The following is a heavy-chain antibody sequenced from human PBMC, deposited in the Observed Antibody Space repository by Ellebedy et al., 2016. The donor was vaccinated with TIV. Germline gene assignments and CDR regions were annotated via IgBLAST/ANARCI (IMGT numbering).Heavy chain of an antibody. V-gene: IGHV3-33*01. J-gene: IGHJ3*02. CDR2: IWYDGTKT. CDR3: ARDSYYGSGDDAFHI. CDR1: GVTFSSHG. D-gene: IGHD3-10*01. Sequence: GESLKISXAASGVTFSSHGMHWVRQAPGKGLEWVAVIWYDGTKTYYADSVKGRFTISRDNSENTLYLQMNSLRVEDTAVYFCARDSYYGSGDDAFHIWGQGTMVTVSS.